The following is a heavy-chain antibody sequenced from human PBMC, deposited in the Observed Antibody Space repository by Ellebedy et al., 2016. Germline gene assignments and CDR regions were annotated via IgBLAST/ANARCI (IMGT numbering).Heavy chain of an antibody. D-gene: IGHD1-26*01. J-gene: IGHJ4*02. CDR3: ASGPIVGVLRAFEPPDY. Sequence: SETLSLTXTVSGGSISSSSSYWGWIRQPPGKGLEWIGSIYYSGSTYYNPSLKSRVTISVDTSKNQFSLKLSSATAADTAVYYCASGPIVGVLRAFEPPDYWGQGTLVTVSS. CDR1: GGSISSSSSY. CDR2: IYYSGST. V-gene: IGHV4-39*07.